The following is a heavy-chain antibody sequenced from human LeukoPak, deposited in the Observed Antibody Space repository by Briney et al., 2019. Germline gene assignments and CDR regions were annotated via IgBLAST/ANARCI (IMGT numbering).Heavy chain of an antibody. Sequence: SVKVSCKASGYTFTSYGISWVRQAPGQGLEWMGGIIPIFGTANYAQKFQGRGTITADESTSTAYMELSSLRSEDTAVYYCARDLGYCTNGVCHTRFDYWGQGTLVAVSS. V-gene: IGHV1-69*13. J-gene: IGHJ4*02. CDR3: ARDLGYCTNGVCHTRFDY. D-gene: IGHD2-8*01. CDR1: GYTFTSYG. CDR2: IIPIFGTA.